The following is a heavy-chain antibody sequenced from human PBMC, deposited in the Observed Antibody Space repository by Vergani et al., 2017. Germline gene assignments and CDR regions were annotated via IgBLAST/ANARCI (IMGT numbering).Heavy chain of an antibody. D-gene: IGHD2/OR15-2a*01. J-gene: IGHJ6*02. CDR1: GYSISSGYY. CDR2: IYHSGNT. V-gene: IGHV4-38-2*02. Sequence: QVQLQESGPGLVKPSETLSLTCAVSGYSISSGYYWGWIRQPPGKGLEWIGSIYHSGNTYYNPSLKSRVTISVDTSKNQFSLKLSSVTAADTAVYYCARDVPLWGGMDVWGQGTTVTVSS. CDR3: ARDVPLWGGMDV.